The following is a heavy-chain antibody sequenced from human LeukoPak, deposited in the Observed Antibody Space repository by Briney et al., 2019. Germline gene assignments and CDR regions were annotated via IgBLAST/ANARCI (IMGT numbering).Heavy chain of an antibody. Sequence: GGSLRLSCAASGFTFSDYYMSWIRQAPGKGLEWVSYISSSGSTIYYADSVKGRFTISRDNAKNSLYLQMNSLRAEDTAVYYCAREPGYCTNGVCYSRLYYFDYWGQGTLVTVSS. D-gene: IGHD2-8*01. J-gene: IGHJ4*02. V-gene: IGHV3-11*01. CDR2: ISSSGSTI. CDR1: GFTFSDYY. CDR3: AREPGYCTNGVCYSRLYYFDY.